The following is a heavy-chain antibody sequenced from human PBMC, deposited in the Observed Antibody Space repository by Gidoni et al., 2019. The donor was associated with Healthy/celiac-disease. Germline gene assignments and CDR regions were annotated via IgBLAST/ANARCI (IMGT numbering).Heavy chain of an antibody. CDR3: ARRGYSGYDLFDY. J-gene: IGHJ4*02. V-gene: IGHV4-39*01. CDR1: GGSLSSSSYY. D-gene: IGHD5-12*01. Sequence: QLQLQESGPGLVKPSETLSLTCTVSGGSLSSSSYYWGWIRQPPGKGLEWIGSIYYSGSTYYNPSLKSRVTISVDTSKNQFSLKLSSVTAADTAVYYCARRGYSGYDLFDYWGQGTLVTVSS. CDR2: IYYSGST.